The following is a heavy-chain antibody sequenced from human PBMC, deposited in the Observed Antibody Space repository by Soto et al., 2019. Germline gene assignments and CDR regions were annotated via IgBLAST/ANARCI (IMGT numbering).Heavy chain of an antibody. CDR2: IYYSGST. D-gene: IGHD1-26*01. CDR3: ARLERDAFDI. Sequence: SETLSLTCTVSGGSISSYYWSWIRQPPGKGLEWIGYIYYSGSTNYNPSLKSRVTISVDTSKNQFSLRLSSVTAADMAVYYCARLERDAFDIWGQGTMATVSS. V-gene: IGHV4-59*08. CDR1: GGSISSYY. J-gene: IGHJ3*02.